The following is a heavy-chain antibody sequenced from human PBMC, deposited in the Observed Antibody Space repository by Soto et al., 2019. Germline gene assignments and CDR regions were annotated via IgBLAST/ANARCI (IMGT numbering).Heavy chain of an antibody. CDR2: IYTSGVP. CDR1: GFTFTTYA. D-gene: IGHD3-3*02. Sequence: EVQSLESGGGLVQPGGSLRLSCAASGFTFTTYAMTWVRQAPGKGLEWVSGIYTSGVPKYADSVQGRFTIFRDDSKSTLYLQMNSLRAEDTAVYYCTRDWERDAAAFFDYWGQGTLVTVSS. V-gene: IGHV3-23*05. J-gene: IGHJ4*02. CDR3: TRDWERDAAAFFDY.